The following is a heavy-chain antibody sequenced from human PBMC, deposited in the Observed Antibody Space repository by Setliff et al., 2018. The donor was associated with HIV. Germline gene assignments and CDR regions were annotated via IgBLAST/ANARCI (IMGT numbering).Heavy chain of an antibody. CDR1: GGSISSGDYY. Sequence: SETLSLTCTVSGGSISSGDYYWSWIRQPPGKGLEWIGEINHSGSTNYNPSLKSRVTISVDTSKNQFSQKLSSVTAADTAVFYCARLTTAYYYDSSAYYHPVWGQGTLVTVSS. CDR2: INHSGST. J-gene: IGHJ4*02. D-gene: IGHD3-22*01. V-gene: IGHV4-39*07. CDR3: ARLTTAYYYDSSAYYHPV.